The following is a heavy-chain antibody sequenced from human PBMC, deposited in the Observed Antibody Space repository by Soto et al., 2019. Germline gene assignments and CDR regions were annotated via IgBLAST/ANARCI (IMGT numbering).Heavy chain of an antibody. Sequence: SETLSLTCTVSSGSMSGYYWNWIRQPPGKGLEWIGYIYYSGSTNYNPSLKSRVTISVDTSKNQFSLRLSSVTAADTAVYYCARAGDYDFWSGYSNDAFDIWGQGTMVTVSS. CDR3: ARAGDYDFWSGYSNDAFDI. V-gene: IGHV4-59*01. CDR1: SGSMSGYY. J-gene: IGHJ3*02. CDR2: IYYSGST. D-gene: IGHD3-3*01.